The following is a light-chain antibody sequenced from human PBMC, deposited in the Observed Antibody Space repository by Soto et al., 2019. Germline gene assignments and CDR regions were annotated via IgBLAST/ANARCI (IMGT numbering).Light chain of an antibody. Sequence: DIQMTQSPSTLSASVGDRVTITCRASQTISNWLAWYQQKPGKAPKLLIYDASSLPSGVPPRFSGSGFGTDFTLTISSLQPGDFATYYCQQYSIYPYTFGQGTVLEIK. CDR2: DAS. CDR3: QQYSIYPYT. J-gene: IGKJ2*01. V-gene: IGKV1-5*01. CDR1: QTISNW.